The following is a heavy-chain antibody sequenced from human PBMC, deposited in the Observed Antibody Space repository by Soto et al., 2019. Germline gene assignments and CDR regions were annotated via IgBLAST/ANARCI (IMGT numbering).Heavy chain of an antibody. CDR2: IRSKAYGGTT. V-gene: IGHV3-49*03. CDR3: TRDSNILLWFGELLPYYYYYMDV. Sequence: GGSLRLSCTASGFTFGDYAMSWFRQAPGKGLEWVGFIRSKAYGGTTEYAASVKGRFTMSRDDSKSIAYLQMNSLKTEDTAVYYCTRDSNILLWFGELLPYYYYYMDVWGKGTTVTVSS. J-gene: IGHJ6*03. CDR1: GFTFGDYA. D-gene: IGHD3-10*01.